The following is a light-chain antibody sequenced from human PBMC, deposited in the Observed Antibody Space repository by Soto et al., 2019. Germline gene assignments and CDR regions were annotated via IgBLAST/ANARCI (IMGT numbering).Light chain of an antibody. CDR1: QVIRND. Sequence: AVEMTQSPVSLSASVVGRVTITFLASQVIRNDLGWYQQKPGKAPKLLIYAASSLQSGVPSRFSGSGSGTDFTLTISSLQPEDFATYYCLQDYNYPWTFGQGTKVDIK. V-gene: IGKV1-6*01. CDR2: AAS. J-gene: IGKJ1*01. CDR3: LQDYNYPWT.